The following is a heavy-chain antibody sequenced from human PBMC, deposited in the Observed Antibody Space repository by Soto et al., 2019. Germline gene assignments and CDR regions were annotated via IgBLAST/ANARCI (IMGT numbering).Heavy chain of an antibody. V-gene: IGHV3-9*01. CDR1: GFIFEDYA. Sequence: PGGSLRLSCATSGFIFEDYAMHWVRQAPGKGLEWVSGLSWNGGATGYADSVRGRFTISRDNARTSLYLQMNSLRPEDTALYYCARESEDLTSNFDYWGQGTLVTVSS. CDR2: LSWNGGAT. J-gene: IGHJ4*02. CDR3: ARESEDLTSNFDY.